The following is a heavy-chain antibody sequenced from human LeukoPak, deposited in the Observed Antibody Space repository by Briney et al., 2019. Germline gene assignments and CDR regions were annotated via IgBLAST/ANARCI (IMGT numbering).Heavy chain of an antibody. J-gene: IGHJ2*01. CDR1: GFTFSSYG. D-gene: IGHD3-22*01. V-gene: IGHV3-33*01. CDR3: ARVDYDSSGSHWYFDL. CDR2: IWYDGSNK. Sequence: PGGSLRLSCAASGFTFSSYGMHWVRQAPGKGLEWVAVIWYDGSNKYYADSVKGRFTISRDNSKNTLYLQMNSLRAEDTAVYYCARVDYDSSGSHWYFDLWGRGTLVTVSS.